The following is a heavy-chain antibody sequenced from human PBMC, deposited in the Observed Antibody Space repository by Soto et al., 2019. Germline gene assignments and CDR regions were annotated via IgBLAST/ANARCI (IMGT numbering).Heavy chain of an antibody. J-gene: IGHJ3*02. CDR3: ARHCGGDCYSDDAFDI. D-gene: IGHD2-21*02. V-gene: IGHV4-59*08. CDR2: IYYSGST. Sequence: QVQLQESGPGLVKPSETLSLTCTVSGGSISSYYWSWIRQPPGKGLEWIGYIYYSGSTNYNPSLKSRVTISVDTSKNQFSLKLSSVTAADTAVYYCARHCGGDCYSDDAFDIWGQGTRVTVSS. CDR1: GGSISSYY.